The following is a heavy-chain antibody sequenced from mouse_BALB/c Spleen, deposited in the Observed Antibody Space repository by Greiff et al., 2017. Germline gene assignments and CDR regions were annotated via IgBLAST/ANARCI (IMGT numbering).Heavy chain of an antibody. J-gene: IGHJ3*01. D-gene: IGHD2-14*01. CDR3: ARSNYYRYDAWFAY. V-gene: IGHV1-55*01. CDR1: GYNFTSYW. Sequence: VQLQQPGAELVKPGTSVKLSCKASGYNFTSYWINWVKLRPGQGLEWIGDIYPGSGSTNYNEKFKSKATLTVDTSSSTAYMQLSSLASEDSALYYCARSNYYRYDAWFAYWGQGTLVTVSA. CDR2: IYPGSGST.